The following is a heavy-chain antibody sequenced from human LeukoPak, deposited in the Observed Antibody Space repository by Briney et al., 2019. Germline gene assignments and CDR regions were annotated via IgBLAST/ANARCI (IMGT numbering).Heavy chain of an antibody. CDR3: AKDRRAVAGYWYFDL. Sequence: PGGSLRLSCAASGFTFSNYAINWVRQAPGKGLEWVSAISGSASNTYLADSVRGRFTVSRDNSKKTSVLEMNSLRVEDTAMYYCAKDRRAVAGYWYFDLWGRGTLVTVSS. CDR2: ISGSASNT. V-gene: IGHV3-23*01. D-gene: IGHD6-19*01. CDR1: GFTFSNYA. J-gene: IGHJ2*01.